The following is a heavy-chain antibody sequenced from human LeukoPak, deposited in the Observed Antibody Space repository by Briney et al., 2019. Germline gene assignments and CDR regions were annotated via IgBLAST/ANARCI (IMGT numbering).Heavy chain of an antibody. CDR2: IYYSGNT. J-gene: IGHJ3*02. CDR1: GGSISSGDYY. Sequence: SDTLSLTCTVSGGSISSGDYYWGWIRQPPGKGLEWIGSIYYSGNTYYNPSLKSRVTLSVDTSKNQFSLKLSSVTAADTAVYYCARDLTYYYGSGSYLGDAFDIWGQGTMVTVSS. V-gene: IGHV4-39*07. CDR3: ARDLTYYYGSGSYLGDAFDI. D-gene: IGHD3-10*01.